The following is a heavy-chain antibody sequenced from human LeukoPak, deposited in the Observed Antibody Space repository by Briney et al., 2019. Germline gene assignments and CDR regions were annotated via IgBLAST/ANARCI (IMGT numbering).Heavy chain of an antibody. V-gene: IGHV3-21*04. CDR1: GFTFSTYS. Sequence: GGSLRLSCAASGFTFSTYSMNWVRQAPGKGLEWVSSISSNSRYIYNADSMRGRFTISRDNAKNSLYLQMNSLRTEDTALYYCAKDRSSYFDYWGQGTLVTVSS. CDR3: AKDRSSYFDY. CDR2: ISSNSRYI. J-gene: IGHJ4*02. D-gene: IGHD6-13*01.